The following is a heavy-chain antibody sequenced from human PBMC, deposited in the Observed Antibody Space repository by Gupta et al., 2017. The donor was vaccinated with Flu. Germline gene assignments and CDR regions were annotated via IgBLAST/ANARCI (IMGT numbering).Heavy chain of an antibody. CDR1: GYSISSGYY. Sequence: QVQLQESGPGLVKPSETLSLTCAVSGYSISSGYYWGWIRQPPGKGLEWIGSIYHSGSTYYNPSLKSRVTISVDTSKNQFSLKLSSVTAADTAVYYCARDCRLVGATTGFDYWGQRTLVTVSS. CDR3: ARDCRLVGATTGFDY. CDR2: IYHSGST. D-gene: IGHD1-26*01. V-gene: IGHV4-38-2*02. J-gene: IGHJ4*02.